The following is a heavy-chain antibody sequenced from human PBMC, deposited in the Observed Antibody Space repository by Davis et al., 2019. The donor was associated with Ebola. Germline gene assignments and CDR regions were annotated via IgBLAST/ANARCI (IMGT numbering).Heavy chain of an antibody. D-gene: IGHD4-23*01. CDR2: ISGSGGST. Sequence: GGSLRLSCAASGFTFSSYTMNWVRQAPGKGLEWVSAISGSGGSTYYADSVKGRFTISRDNAKNSLFLQMNSLRAEDTALYYCASGDGRGNSYDMDVWGQGTTVTVSS. J-gene: IGHJ6*02. V-gene: IGHV3-21*04. CDR1: GFTFSSYT. CDR3: ASGDGRGNSYDMDV.